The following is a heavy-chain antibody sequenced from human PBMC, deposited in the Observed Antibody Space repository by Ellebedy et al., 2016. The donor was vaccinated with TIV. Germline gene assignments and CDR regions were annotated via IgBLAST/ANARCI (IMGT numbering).Heavy chain of an antibody. D-gene: IGHD3-10*01. CDR1: GGSTSTRTYY. CDR3: ARGYYDWGNSYHFDH. CDR2: IYHSGSA. Sequence: SETLSLTCTVSGGSTSTRTYYWGWISQPPGKGLEWIGAIYHSGSANYNSSLKSRVTTSIDTSNNQFSLKLSSVTAADTAVYYCARGYYDWGNSYHFDHWGQGTLVTVSS. V-gene: IGHV4-39*07. J-gene: IGHJ4*02.